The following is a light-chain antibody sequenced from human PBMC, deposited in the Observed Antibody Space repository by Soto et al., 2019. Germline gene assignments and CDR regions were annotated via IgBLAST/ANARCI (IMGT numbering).Light chain of an antibody. V-gene: IGKV1-5*03. J-gene: IGKJ2*01. Sequence: DIQMTQSPSTLSASVGDRVTITCRASQSITTWLTWYQQKPGKAPKPLIYKASSLESGVPSRFSASGSGTEFTLTISSLQPDDFATCYCQHYSSFPFAFGQGTNVGIK. CDR1: QSITTW. CDR3: QHYSSFPFA. CDR2: KAS.